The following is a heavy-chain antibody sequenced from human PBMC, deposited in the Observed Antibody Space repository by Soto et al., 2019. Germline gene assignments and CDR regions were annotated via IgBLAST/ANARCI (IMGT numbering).Heavy chain of an antibody. J-gene: IGHJ5*02. CDR3: ARENRITIFGVVISRGWFDP. V-gene: IGHV4-59*01. CDR2: IYYSGST. CDR1: GGSISSYY. D-gene: IGHD3-3*01. Sequence: SETLSLTCTVSGGSISSYYLSWIRQPPGKGLEWIGYIYYSGSTNYNPSLKSRVTISVDTSKNQFSLKLSSVTAADTAVYYCARENRITIFGVVISRGWFDPWGQGTLVTVSS.